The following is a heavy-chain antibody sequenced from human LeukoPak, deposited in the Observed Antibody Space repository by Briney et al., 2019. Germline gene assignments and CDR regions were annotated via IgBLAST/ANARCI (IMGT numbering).Heavy chain of an antibody. D-gene: IGHD5/OR15-5a*01. CDR2: IWKDGSNK. J-gene: IGHJ4*02. V-gene: IGHV3-33*01. CDR1: GFTFRHFG. CDR3: ARATWTNSAYNNVYRDY. Sequence: GRSLRLSCAASGFTFRHFGMHWVRQAPGRGLEWVTIIWKDGSNKVYADSVKGRFTISRDNSKNTLYLQMNSLRAEDTAVYYCARATWTNSAYNNVYRDYWGQGTLVTVSS.